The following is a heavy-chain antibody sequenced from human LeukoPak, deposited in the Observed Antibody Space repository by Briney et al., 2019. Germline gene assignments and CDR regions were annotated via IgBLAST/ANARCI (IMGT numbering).Heavy chain of an antibody. CDR2: IFYSGDT. D-gene: IGHD3-10*01. V-gene: IGHV4-39*02. CDR1: GGSISSSSYY. J-gene: IGHJ4*02. CDR3: ARRTSGGGLFDY. Sequence: SETLSLTCTVSGGSISSSSYYWGWIRQPPGKGLEWIGSIFYSGDTYYNASLKSRVTISVDTSKKHFSLKLTSVTSADTAVYYCARRTSGGGLFDYWGQGTLVTVFS.